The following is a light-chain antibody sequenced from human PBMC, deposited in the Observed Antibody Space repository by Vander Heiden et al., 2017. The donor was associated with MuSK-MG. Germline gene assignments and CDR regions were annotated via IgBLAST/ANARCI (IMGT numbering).Light chain of an antibody. CDR1: QSISSY. CDR3: QQNDSNPQIT. V-gene: IGKV1-39*01. J-gene: IGKJ3*01. CDR2: AAS. Sequence: DIQMTQSPSSLSASVGDRVTITCRASQSISSYLNWYQQKPGKAPKLLIHAASSLQRGVPSRFSGSGYGKDSTLTITSRQPEHFESYYCQQNDSNPQITFGHGTKVDIK.